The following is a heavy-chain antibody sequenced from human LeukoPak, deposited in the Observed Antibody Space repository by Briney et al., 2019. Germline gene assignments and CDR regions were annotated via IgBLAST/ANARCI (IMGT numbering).Heavy chain of an antibody. Sequence: VAPVKVSCKASGYTFPSYGISWVRQAPGQGLEWMGWIRAYNGKTNYTQKLQGRVTMTTDTSTNTAFMELRSLRSDDTAVYYCARGEYDILTGYYDWWGQGTLVTVSS. V-gene: IGHV1-18*01. CDR2: IRAYNGKT. D-gene: IGHD3-9*01. CDR3: ARGEYDILTGYYDW. J-gene: IGHJ4*02. CDR1: GYTFPSYG.